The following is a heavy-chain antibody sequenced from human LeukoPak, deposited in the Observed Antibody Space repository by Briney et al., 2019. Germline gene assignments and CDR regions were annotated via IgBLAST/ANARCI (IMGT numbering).Heavy chain of an antibody. CDR3: VREGHSSGWMGNWFDP. V-gene: IGHV3-69-1*02. CDR1: GFTFSYYS. J-gene: IGHJ5*02. D-gene: IGHD6-19*01. CDR2: ISDTSDT. Sequence: PGGSLRLSCAASGFTFSYYSMNWVRQAPGKGLEWVSSISDTSDTDYADSVRGRFTISRDNAKNSLYLQMNSLRADDTAVYYCVREGHSSGWMGNWFDPWGQGSLVTVSS.